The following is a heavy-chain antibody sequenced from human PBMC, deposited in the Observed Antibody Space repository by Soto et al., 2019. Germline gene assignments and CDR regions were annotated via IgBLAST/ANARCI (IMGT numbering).Heavy chain of an antibody. D-gene: IGHD2-2*01. J-gene: IGHJ6*02. V-gene: IGHV1-3*01. Sequence: ASVKVSCKASGYTFTSYAMHWVRQAPGQRLEWMGWINAGNGNTKYSQKFQGRVTITRDTSASTAYMELSSLRSEDTAVYYCARSYCSSTSCYSWFMDVWGQGTTVTVSS. CDR1: GYTFTSYA. CDR3: ARSYCSSTSCYSWFMDV. CDR2: INAGNGNT.